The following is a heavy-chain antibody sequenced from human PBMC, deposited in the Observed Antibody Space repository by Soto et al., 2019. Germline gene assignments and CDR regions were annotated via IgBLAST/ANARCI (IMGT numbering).Heavy chain of an antibody. D-gene: IGHD1-26*01. CDR2: ISYDGNSE. J-gene: IGHJ3*01. CDR1: GFTFGAYT. CDR3: ARDGDSGRSEGFDV. V-gene: IGHV3-30*14. Sequence: QMHLVESGGGVVQPGRSLRLSCAASGFTFGAYTMHWVRQAPGKGLEWVAVISYDGNSERYTDTVKGRFTVSRDNSKSTMYLQMTSLRAEDTAVYYCARDGDSGRSEGFDVWCQGTMVTVSS.